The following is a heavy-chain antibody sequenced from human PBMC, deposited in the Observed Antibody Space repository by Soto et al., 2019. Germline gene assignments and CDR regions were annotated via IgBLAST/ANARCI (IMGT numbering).Heavy chain of an antibody. D-gene: IGHD1-7*01. J-gene: IGHJ6*03. V-gene: IGHV6-1*01. CDR3: AGTTSLQWYYMDV. Sequence: PSQTLSLTCAISGDSVSSNSAAWNWIRQSPSRGLEWLGRTYYRSRWYNDYAVSVKSRITVNPDTSKNQFSLHLNSVTPGDTAVHYCAGTTSLQWYYMDVWDKGTTVTVSS. CDR1: GDSVSSNSAA. CDR2: TYYRSRWYN.